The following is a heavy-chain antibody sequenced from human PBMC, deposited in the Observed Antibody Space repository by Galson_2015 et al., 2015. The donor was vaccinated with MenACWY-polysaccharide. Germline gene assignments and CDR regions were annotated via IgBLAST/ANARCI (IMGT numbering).Heavy chain of an antibody. V-gene: IGHV3-48*03. CDR2: ISSSGSTI. J-gene: IGHJ4*02. CDR1: GFTFSSYE. Sequence: SLRLSCAASGFTFSSYEMNWVRQAPGKGLEWVSYISSSGSTIYCADSVKGRFTISRDNAKNSLYLQMNSLRAEDTAVYYCATPAPYFDYWGQGTLVTVSS. CDR3: ATPAPYFDY.